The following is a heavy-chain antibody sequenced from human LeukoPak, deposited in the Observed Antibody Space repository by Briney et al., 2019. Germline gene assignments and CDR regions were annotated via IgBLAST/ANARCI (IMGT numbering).Heavy chain of an antibody. CDR1: GGSFSGYC. Sequence: SETLSLTCAVYGGSFSGYCCGSLRQPPGKGLEWIGEINHSGSTNYNPSLKSRVTISVDTSKNQVSLKLSSVTAADTAVYYCARVYRAYGDRDYWGQGTLVTVSS. J-gene: IGHJ4*02. D-gene: IGHD4-17*01. CDR3: ARVYRAYGDRDY. CDR2: INHSGST. V-gene: IGHV4-34*01.